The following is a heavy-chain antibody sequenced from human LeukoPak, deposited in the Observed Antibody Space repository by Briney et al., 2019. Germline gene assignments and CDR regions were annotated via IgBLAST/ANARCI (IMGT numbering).Heavy chain of an antibody. V-gene: IGHV3-21*01. CDR3: ARLGWGNYFDY. CDR1: EFSFSSYS. Sequence: PGGSLRLSCAASEFSFSSYSMNWVRQAPGKGLEWVASIRRSSTYIWYADSMKGRFSISRDNAKNSLYLQMNSLRAEDTAVYYCARLGWGNYFDYWGQGTLVTVSS. CDR2: IRRSSTYI. D-gene: IGHD2-15*01. J-gene: IGHJ4*02.